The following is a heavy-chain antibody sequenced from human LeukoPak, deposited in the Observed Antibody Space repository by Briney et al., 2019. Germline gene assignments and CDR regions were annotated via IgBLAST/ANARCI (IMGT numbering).Heavy chain of an antibody. CDR1: GGSISSSSYY. J-gene: IGHJ6*02. Sequence: SETLSLTCTVSGGSISSSSYYWGWIRQPPGKGLEWIGSIYYSGSTYYNPSLKSRVTISVDTSKNQFSLKLSSVTAADTAVYYRASTYYDFWSGYSLYYYYGMDVWGQGTTVTVSS. CDR2: IYYSGST. CDR3: ASTYYDFWSGYSLYYYYGMDV. V-gene: IGHV4-39*01. D-gene: IGHD3-3*01.